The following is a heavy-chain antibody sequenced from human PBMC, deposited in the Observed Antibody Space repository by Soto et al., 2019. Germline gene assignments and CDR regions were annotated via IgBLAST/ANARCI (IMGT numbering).Heavy chain of an antibody. J-gene: IGHJ4*02. CDR3: ATTLMGVDTAMVSRIPGWTPFDY. V-gene: IGHV1-69*02. CDR2: IIPILGIA. CDR1: GGTFSSYT. D-gene: IGHD5-18*01. Sequence: ASVKVSCKASGGTFSSYTISWVRQAPGQGLEWMGRIIPILGIANYAQKFQGRVTITADKSTSTAYMELSSLRSEDTAVYYCATTLMGVDTAMVSRIPGWTPFDYWGQGTLVTVSS.